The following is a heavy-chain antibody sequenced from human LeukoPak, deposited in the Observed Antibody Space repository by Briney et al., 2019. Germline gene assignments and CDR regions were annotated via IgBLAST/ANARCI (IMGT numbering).Heavy chain of an antibody. CDR2: ISSSGNKI. D-gene: IGHD2-2*01. V-gene: IGHV3-48*03. CDR3: ARGQRPQYTSTWDNWFDP. Sequence: GGSLRLSCAASGFPFSSYEMIWVRQAPGKRLQWVSYISSSGNKIYYAASVKGRFTISRDNAKNSLYLQIDSLRAEDTAVYYCARGQRPQYTSTWDNWFDPWGQGTQVTVSS. J-gene: IGHJ5*02. CDR1: GFPFSSYE.